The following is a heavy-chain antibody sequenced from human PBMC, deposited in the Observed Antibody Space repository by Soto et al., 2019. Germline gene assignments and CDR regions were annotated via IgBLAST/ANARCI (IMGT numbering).Heavy chain of an antibody. J-gene: IGHJ4*02. V-gene: IGHV4-59*01. CDR2: IYYSGST. D-gene: IGHD5-12*01. CDR3: ARTPSGLTNFVY. Sequence: PSETLSLTCTVSGGSISSYYWNWIRQPPGKGLEWIGYIYYSGSTNYNPSLKSRVTISVDTSKNQFSLKLSSVTAADTAVYYCARTPSGLTNFVYWGQGILVTVSS. CDR1: GGSISSYY.